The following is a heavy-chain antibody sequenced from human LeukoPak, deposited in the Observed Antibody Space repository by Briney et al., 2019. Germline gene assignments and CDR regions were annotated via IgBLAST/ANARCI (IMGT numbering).Heavy chain of an antibody. V-gene: IGHV4-4*07. Sequence: SESLSLTCTVSGGSISSYYWSWIRQPAGKGLEWIGRIYTSGSTNYNPSLKSRVTMSVDTSKNQFSLKLSSVTAADTAVYYCARDFYYDYVWGSYRYFDYWGQGTLVTVSS. CDR2: IYTSGST. D-gene: IGHD3-16*02. CDR3: ARDFYYDYVWGSYRYFDY. CDR1: GGSISSYY. J-gene: IGHJ4*02.